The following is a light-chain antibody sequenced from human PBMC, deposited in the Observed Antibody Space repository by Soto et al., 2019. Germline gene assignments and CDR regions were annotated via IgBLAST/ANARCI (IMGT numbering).Light chain of an antibody. CDR3: SSYTSSSISYV. CDR1: SSDVGGYNY. CDR2: EVS. Sequence: QSVRTQPASVSGSPGQSITISCTGTSSDVGGYNYVSWYQHHPGKAPKLMIYEVSNRPSGVSNRFSGSKSGNTASLTISGLQAEDEADYYCSSYTSSSISYVFGTGTKVTVL. V-gene: IGLV2-14*01. J-gene: IGLJ1*01.